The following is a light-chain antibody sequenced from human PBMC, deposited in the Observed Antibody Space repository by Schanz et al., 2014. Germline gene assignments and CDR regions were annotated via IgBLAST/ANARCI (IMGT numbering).Light chain of an antibody. J-gene: IGKJ1*01. Sequence: IVMTQSPATLSVSPGERATLSCRASQSVSSHLVWYQQKFGQAPRLLIYGASIRATGIPDRFSGSGSGTDFTLTISRLEPEDFAVYYCQQYGMTFGQGTKVEIK. CDR1: QSVSSH. V-gene: IGKV3-20*01. CDR3: QQYGMT. CDR2: GAS.